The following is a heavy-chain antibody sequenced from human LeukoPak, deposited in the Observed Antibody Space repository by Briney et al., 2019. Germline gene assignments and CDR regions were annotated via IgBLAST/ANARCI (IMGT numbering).Heavy chain of an antibody. D-gene: IGHD1-26*01. CDR3: ARDKKWELRTPFDY. CDR2: IYYSGST. CDR1: GGSISSYY. Sequence: SETLSLTCTVSGGSISSYYWGWIRQPPGKGLEWIGSIYYSGSTYYNPSLKSRVTISVDTSKNQFSLKLSSVTAADTAVYYCARDKKWELRTPFDYWGQGTLVTVSS. V-gene: IGHV4-39*07. J-gene: IGHJ4*02.